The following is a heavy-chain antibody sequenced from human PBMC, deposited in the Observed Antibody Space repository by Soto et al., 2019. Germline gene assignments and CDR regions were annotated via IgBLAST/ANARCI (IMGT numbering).Heavy chain of an antibody. D-gene: IGHD3-22*01. CDR1: GFTFSSYA. J-gene: IGHJ4*02. CDR2: ISGSGGST. Sequence: EVQLLESGGGLVQPGGSLRLSCAASGFTFSSYAMSWVRQAPGKGLEWVSAISGSGGSTYYADSVKGRFTISRDNSKNTLYLQMNSLRAEDTAVYYCAQSAALHYYDSRGLLDYWGQGTLVTVSS. CDR3: AQSAALHYYDSRGLLDY. V-gene: IGHV3-23*01.